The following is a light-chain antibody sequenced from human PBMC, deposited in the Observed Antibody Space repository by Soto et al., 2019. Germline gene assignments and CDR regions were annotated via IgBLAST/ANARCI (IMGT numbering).Light chain of an antibody. CDR3: QQYNNWPQT. V-gene: IGKV3-15*01. J-gene: IGKJ1*01. CDR1: QSVSSN. CDR2: GAS. Sequence: EIVMTQSPATLSVSPGERATLSCRASQSVSSNLAWYQQNPGQAPRLHIYGASTRATAIPARFSGSGSGTEFTLTISSLQSEDFAVYYCQQYNNWPQTFGQGTKVDIK.